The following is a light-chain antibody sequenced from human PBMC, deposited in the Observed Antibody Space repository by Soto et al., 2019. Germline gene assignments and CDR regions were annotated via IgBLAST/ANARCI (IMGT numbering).Light chain of an antibody. CDR3: QQYGTSVRT. V-gene: IGKV3-20*01. J-gene: IGKJ1*01. CDR2: LAS. Sequence: EIVLTQSPGTLSLSPGERATLSCRASQSVSSGYLAWYQRRPGQAPRLLIYLASTRATGIPVRFSGSGSGTDFTLTISRLEPEDFAVYYCQQYGTSVRTFGQGTKVEIK. CDR1: QSVSSGY.